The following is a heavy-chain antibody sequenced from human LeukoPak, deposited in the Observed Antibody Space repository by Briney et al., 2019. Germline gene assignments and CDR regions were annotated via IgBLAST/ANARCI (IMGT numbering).Heavy chain of an antibody. CDR2: FDPEDGET. J-gene: IGHJ6*03. CDR3: ARGPTWELGYYYYMDV. CDR1: GYTLTELS. Sequence: ASVKVSCKVSGYTLTELSMHWVRQAPGKGLEWMGGFDPEDGETIYAQKFQGRVTMTEDTSTDTAYMELSSLRSEDTAVYYCARGPTWELGYYYYMDVWGKGTTVTVSS. D-gene: IGHD1-26*01. V-gene: IGHV1-24*01.